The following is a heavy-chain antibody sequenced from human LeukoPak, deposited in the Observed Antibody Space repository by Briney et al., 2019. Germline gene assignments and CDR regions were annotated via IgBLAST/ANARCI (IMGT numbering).Heavy chain of an antibody. D-gene: IGHD5/OR15-5a*01. CDR3: ARITQTVYDFDY. Sequence: ASVMVSCKASGYTFTSYGISWVRQAPGQGLEWMGWISTYNGNTDYAQKLQGRVTITTDTSTSTPYMELRSLRSDDTAVYYCARITQTVYDFDYWGQGTLVTVSS. CDR1: GYTFTSYG. CDR2: ISTYNGNT. V-gene: IGHV1-18*01. J-gene: IGHJ4*02.